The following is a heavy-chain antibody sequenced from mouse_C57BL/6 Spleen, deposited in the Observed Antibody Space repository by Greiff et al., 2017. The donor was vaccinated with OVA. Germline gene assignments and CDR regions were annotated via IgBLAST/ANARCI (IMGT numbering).Heavy chain of an antibody. CDR1: GFNIKDDY. D-gene: IGHD2-4*01. CDR2: IDPENGDT. CDR3: TRGDYHYFDD. V-gene: IGHV14-4*01. J-gene: IGHJ2*01. Sequence: EVQLQQSGAELVRPGASVKLSCTASGFNIKDDYMHWVKQRPEQGLEWIGWIDPENGDTEYASKFQGKATITADTSSNTAYLQLSSLTSEDTAVYYCTRGDYHYFDDRGQGTTLTVSS.